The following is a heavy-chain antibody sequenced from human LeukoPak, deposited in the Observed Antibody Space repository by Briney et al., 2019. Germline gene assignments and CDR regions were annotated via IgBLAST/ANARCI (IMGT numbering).Heavy chain of an antibody. CDR1: DFTFSNHG. J-gene: IGHJ4*02. CDR3: ARGFDWYHFDY. Sequence: TGGSLRLSCAASDFTFSNHGMHWARQAPGKGLEWVAVISNGGTSKYYADSVKGRFTISRDNSKNTLYLQMNSLRDEDTAVYYCARGFDWYHFDYWCQGALVTVSS. V-gene: IGHV3-30*04. D-gene: IGHD3-9*01. CDR2: ISNGGTSK.